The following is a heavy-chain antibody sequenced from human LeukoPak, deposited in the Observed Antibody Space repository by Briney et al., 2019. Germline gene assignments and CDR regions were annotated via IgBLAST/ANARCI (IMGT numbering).Heavy chain of an antibody. Sequence: PGGSLRLSCAASGFTFSSYEMNWVRQAPGKGLEWVSYISSSGSTIYYADSVKGRFTISRDNAKNSLYLQMNSLRAEDTAVYYCARAGGVMIVPYNWFDPWAKGTLVTVSS. D-gene: IGHD3-22*01. J-gene: IGHJ5*02. V-gene: IGHV3-48*03. CDR3: ARAGGVMIVPYNWFDP. CDR1: GFTFSSYE. CDR2: ISSSGSTI.